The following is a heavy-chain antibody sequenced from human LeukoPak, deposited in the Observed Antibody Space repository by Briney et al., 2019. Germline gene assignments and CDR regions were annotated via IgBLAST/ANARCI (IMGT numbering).Heavy chain of an antibody. Sequence: KTGGSLRLSCAASGFTFSRYNMNWVRQAPGKGLEWVSFISSDSDYIYYADSVKGRFTISRDNAKNSLYLQMNSLRAEDTAVYYCAREGRSSSTCYSYGVCYGENDHWGQGALVTVSS. J-gene: IGHJ4*02. CDR1: GFTFSRYN. D-gene: IGHD2-8*01. V-gene: IGHV3-21*01. CDR3: AREGRSSSTCYSYGVCYGENDH. CDR2: ISSDSDYI.